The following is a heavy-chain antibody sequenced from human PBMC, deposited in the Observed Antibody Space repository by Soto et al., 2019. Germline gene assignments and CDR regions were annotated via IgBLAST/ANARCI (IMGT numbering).Heavy chain of an antibody. CDR2: ISAYNGNT. CDR1: GYTFTSYG. V-gene: IGHV1-18*01. CDR3: ARVEDPRYCSSTSCYYDY. D-gene: IGHD2-2*01. Sequence: ASVKVSCQASGYTFTSYGISWVRQAPGQGLEWMGWISAYNGNTNYAQKLQGRVTMTTDTSTSTAYMELRSLRSDDTAVYYCARVEDPRYCSSTSCYYDYGGQGTLVTVSS. J-gene: IGHJ4*02.